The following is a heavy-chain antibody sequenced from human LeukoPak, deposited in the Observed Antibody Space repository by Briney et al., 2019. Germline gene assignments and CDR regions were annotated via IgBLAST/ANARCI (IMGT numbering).Heavy chain of an antibody. J-gene: IGHJ4*02. CDR2: ISYSGST. Sequence: PSETLSLTCTVSGGSISTYYWSWLRQPPGKGLEWIGYISYSGSTNYNPSLKTLKSRVTFSVDTSKNQFSLTLSSVTAADTAVYYCARHSIVGQWLVPFDYWGQGTLVTVSS. CDR1: GGSISTYY. V-gene: IGHV4-59*08. CDR3: ARHSIVGQWLVPFDY. D-gene: IGHD6-19*01.